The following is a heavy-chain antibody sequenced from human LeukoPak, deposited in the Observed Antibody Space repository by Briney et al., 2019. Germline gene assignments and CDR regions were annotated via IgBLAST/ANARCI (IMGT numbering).Heavy chain of an antibody. V-gene: IGHV4-38-2*02. Sequence: SETPSLACTVSGYSISSDYYWGWIRQPPGKGLEWIGSIYHSGSTYYNPSLKSRVTISVDTSKNQFSLRLSSVTAADTAIYYCAKNGDRGAYCSGGSCYPYYYYNMDVWGKGTTVTISS. CDR1: GYSISSDYY. CDR3: AKNGDRGAYCSGGSCYPYYYYNMDV. D-gene: IGHD2-15*01. CDR2: IYHSGST. J-gene: IGHJ6*03.